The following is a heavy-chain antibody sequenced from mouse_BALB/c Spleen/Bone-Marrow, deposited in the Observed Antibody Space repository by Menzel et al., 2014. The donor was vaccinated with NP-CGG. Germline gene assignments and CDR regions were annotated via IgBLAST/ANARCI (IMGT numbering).Heavy chain of an antibody. V-gene: IGHV14-3*02. J-gene: IGHJ4*01. CDR3: ASATTATFYAMDY. CDR2: IDPANGNT. Sequence: EVQLVGSGAELVKPGASVKLSCTVSGFNIRDTYMHWVKQRPEQGLEWNGRIDPANGNTKYDPKFQGKAIITADTSSNTAYLQLSSLTSEDTAVYYCASATTATFYAMDYWGQGTSVTVSS. D-gene: IGHD1-2*01. CDR1: GFNIRDTY.